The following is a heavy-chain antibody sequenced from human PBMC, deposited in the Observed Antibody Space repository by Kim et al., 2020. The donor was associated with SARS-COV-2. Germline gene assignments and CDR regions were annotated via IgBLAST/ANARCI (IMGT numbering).Heavy chain of an antibody. J-gene: IGHJ5*01. V-gene: IGHV1-24*01. D-gene: IGHD3-16*01. CDR2: I. CDR3: TTLNYGNYFDS. Sequence: IINAQKVQGRVTMTEDTSSGTAYMELRSLRSDDTAVYFCTTLNYGNYFDSWGQGTLVTVSS.